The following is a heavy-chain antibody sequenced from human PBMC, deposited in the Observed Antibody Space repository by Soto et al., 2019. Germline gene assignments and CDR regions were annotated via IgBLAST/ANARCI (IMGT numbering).Heavy chain of an antibody. CDR3: ARYRDYGDYGYFDS. V-gene: IGHV4-61*01. J-gene: IGHJ4*02. CDR1: GSSVSGGIYY. Sequence: QVQLRESGPGLVKPSETLSLTCTVSGSSVSGGIYYWTWIRQPPGKGLEWIGYIYHRETTNYNASLRSRVTISVDTSKNQFSLRLTSVNAADTAVYYCARYRDYGDYGYFDSWGQGTLVTVSS. D-gene: IGHD4-17*01. CDR2: IYHRETT.